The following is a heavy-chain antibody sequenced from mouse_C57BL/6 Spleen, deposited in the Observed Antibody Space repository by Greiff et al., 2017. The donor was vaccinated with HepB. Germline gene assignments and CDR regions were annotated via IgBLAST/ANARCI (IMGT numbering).Heavy chain of an antibody. J-gene: IGHJ1*03. CDR3: ARDGGWYFDV. V-gene: IGHV5-4*01. CDR1: GFTFSSYA. Sequence: EVKLMESGGGLVKPGGSLKLSCAASGFTFSSYAMSWVRQTPEKRLEWVATISDGGSYTYYPDNVKGRFTISRDNAKNNLYLQMSHLKSEDTAMYYCARDGGWYFDVWGTGTTVTVSS. CDR2: ISDGGSYT.